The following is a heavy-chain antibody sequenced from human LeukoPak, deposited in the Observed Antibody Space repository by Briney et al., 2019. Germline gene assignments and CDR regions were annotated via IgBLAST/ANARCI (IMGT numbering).Heavy chain of an antibody. CDR2: ISYDGIKK. CDR3: AKGTGLLWFGELLDY. V-gene: IGHV3-30*18. J-gene: IGHJ4*02. CDR1: GFTFSSYG. D-gene: IGHD3-10*01. Sequence: PGGSLRLSCAASGFTFSSYGMHWVRQAPGKGLEWVAVISYDGIKKYYADSVKGRFTISRDNSKNTLYLQMNSLRAEDTAVYYCAKGTGLLWFGELLDYWGQGTLVTVSS.